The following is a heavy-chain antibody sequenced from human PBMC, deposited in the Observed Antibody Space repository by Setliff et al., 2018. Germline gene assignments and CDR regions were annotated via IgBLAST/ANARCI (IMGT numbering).Heavy chain of an antibody. V-gene: IGHV3-21*01. CDR3: ARAPSTRGYSGYDS. Sequence: LRLSCAASGFTFSSYSMNWVRQAPGKGLEWVSSISSSSSYICYADSVKGRFTISRDNAKNSLYLQMNSLRAEDTAVYYCARAPSTRGYSGYDSWGQGTLVTVSS. D-gene: IGHD5-12*01. CDR2: ISSSSSYI. CDR1: GFTFSSYS. J-gene: IGHJ5*02.